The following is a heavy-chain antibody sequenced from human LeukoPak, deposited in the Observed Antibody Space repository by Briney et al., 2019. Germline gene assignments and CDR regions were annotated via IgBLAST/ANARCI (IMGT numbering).Heavy chain of an antibody. CDR3: ARVPLYSSSWSYYYGMDV. J-gene: IGHJ6*02. CDR2: IYHSGST. D-gene: IGHD6-13*01. CDR1: GGSISSYY. Sequence: SETLSLTCTVSGGSISSYYWSWVRQPPGKGLEWIGEIYHSGSTNYNPSLKSRVTISVDKSKNQFSLKLSSVTAADTAVYYCARVPLYSSSWSYYYGMDVWGQGTTVTVSS. V-gene: IGHV4-59*12.